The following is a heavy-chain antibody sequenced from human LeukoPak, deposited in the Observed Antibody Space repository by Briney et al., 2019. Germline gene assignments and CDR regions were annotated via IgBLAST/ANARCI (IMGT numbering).Heavy chain of an antibody. D-gene: IGHD3-3*01. CDR2: IYHSGST. Sequence: PSETLSLTCAVSSYSISSGYYWGWTRQPPGKGLEWIETIYHSGSTYYNHSLRSRVTISVDTSKSQFSLKLSSVTAADTAVYYCARAPRFLEWFPYYCYMDVWGKGGTVTVSS. CDR1: SYSISSGYY. J-gene: IGHJ6*03. CDR3: ARAPRFLEWFPYYCYMDV. V-gene: IGHV4-38-2*01.